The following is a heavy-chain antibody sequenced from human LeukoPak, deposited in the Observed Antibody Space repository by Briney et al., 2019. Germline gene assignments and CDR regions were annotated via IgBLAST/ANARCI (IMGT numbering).Heavy chain of an antibody. J-gene: IGHJ4*02. CDR1: GFAFSNSW. V-gene: IGHV3-74*01. D-gene: IGHD1-1*01. Sequence: PGGSLRLSCSASGFAFSNSWMHWVRQAPGKGLVWVSRINSDGDITNYANSVKGRFTIARDNAKNTLYLQMDSLRAEDTAVFYCVRGENAFDQWAQGTLVTVSS. CDR2: INSDGDIT. CDR3: VRGENAFDQ.